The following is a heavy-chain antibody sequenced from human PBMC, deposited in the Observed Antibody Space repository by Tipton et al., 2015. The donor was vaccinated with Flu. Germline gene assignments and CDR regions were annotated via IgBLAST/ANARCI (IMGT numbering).Heavy chain of an antibody. D-gene: IGHD3-3*01. V-gene: IGHV3-53*01. CDR3: AREGGYDFWSGFYPYAMDV. CDR2: IYSDGTT. J-gene: IGHJ6*02. Sequence: QLVQSGGDLIQPGESLRLSCAASGFTVNSNYMTWVRQAPGKGLEWVSVIYSDGTTYYADSVKGRFTISRDISKNTLYLQMNSLRVEDTAVYYCAREGGYDFWSGFYPYAMDVWGQGTTVTVSS. CDR1: GFTVNSNY.